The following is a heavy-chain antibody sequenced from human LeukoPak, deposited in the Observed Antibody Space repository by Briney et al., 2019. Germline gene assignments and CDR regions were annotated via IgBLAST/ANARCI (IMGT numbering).Heavy chain of an antibody. J-gene: IGHJ6*02. V-gene: IGHV3-64D*09. D-gene: IGHD2-15*01. CDR1: GFTLSSYA. Sequence: GGSLRLSCSASGFTLSSYAMHSVRQAPGKGLEYVSAISSNGGSTYYADSVKGRLTISRDNSKNTLYLQISSVRDEDTAVYFCVRGYSFGPYGMDVWGQGTTVTVSS. CDR3: VRGYSFGPYGMDV. CDR2: ISSNGGST.